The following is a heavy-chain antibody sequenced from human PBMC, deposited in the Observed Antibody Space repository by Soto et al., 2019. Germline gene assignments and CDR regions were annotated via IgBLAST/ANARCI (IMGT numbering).Heavy chain of an antibody. D-gene: IGHD2-15*01. CDR2: IIPNLGIT. CDR1: GGTLSSYT. Sequence: QVQLVQSGAEVKKPGSSVKVSCKASGGTLSSYTFSWVGQAPGQGLEWMGRIIPNLGITNYAQKFQGRITIIVDKSTSTAYMELSSLRSEDTAVYYCARDKGYCSGASCPDFDYWGQGTLVTVSS. V-gene: IGHV1-69*08. CDR3: ARDKGYCSGASCPDFDY. J-gene: IGHJ4*02.